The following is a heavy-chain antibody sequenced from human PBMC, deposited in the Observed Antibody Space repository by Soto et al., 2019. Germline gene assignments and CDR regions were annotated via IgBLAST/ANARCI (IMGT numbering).Heavy chain of an antibody. Sequence: EVQLVESGGGLVKPGGSLRLSCAASGFTFSSYSMNWVRQAPGKGLEWVSSISSSSRYIYYADSVKGRCTISRDIAKSSLYLAVNSLRAVDTAVYYCAGRVMVRGVIPNYYSYSGLDVWGRGTTVTVCS. CDR1: GFTFSSYS. J-gene: IGHJ6*02. D-gene: IGHD3-10*01. CDR2: ISSSSRYI. CDR3: AGRVMVRGVIPNYYSYSGLDV. V-gene: IGHV3-21*01.